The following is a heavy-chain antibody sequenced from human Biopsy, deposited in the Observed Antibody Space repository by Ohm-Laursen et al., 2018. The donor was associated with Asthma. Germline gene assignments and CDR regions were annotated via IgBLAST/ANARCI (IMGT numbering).Heavy chain of an antibody. Sequence: SLRLSCAASGFTFSSYGMDWVRQATGKGLEWVALMSYDGSIKDYADSVKGRSTISRDNSMNTLYLHMNSLRVEDTAVYYCARGLDYSGRSGFDYWGQGTLVTVSS. D-gene: IGHD3-10*01. J-gene: IGHJ4*02. V-gene: IGHV3-33*05. CDR2: MSYDGSIK. CDR3: ARGLDYSGRSGFDY. CDR1: GFTFSSYG.